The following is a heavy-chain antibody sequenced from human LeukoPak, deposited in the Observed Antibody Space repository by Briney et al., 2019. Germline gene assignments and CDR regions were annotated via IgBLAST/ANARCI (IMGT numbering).Heavy chain of an antibody. CDR3: AKVEWPDAFSI. D-gene: IGHD3-3*01. V-gene: IGHV3-23*01. J-gene: IGHJ3*02. Sequence: PGGSLRLSCAASGFTFSSYAMTWVRQAPGKGLEWVSLISSSGGSTYYADSVEGRFTISRDNSKSTLYLQMNSLRAEDTAVYYCAKVEWPDAFSIWGQGTMVTVSS. CDR2: ISSSGGST. CDR1: GFTFSSYA.